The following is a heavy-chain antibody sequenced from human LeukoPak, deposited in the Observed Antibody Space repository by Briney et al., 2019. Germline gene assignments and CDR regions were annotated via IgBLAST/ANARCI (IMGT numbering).Heavy chain of an antibody. CDR2: INSDGSWT. D-gene: IGHD2-21*02. CDR1: GNYW. Sequence: PGGSLRLSCAASGNYWMHWVRQVPGKGLVWVSHINSDGSWTSYADSVKGRFTISKDNAKNTVYLQMNSLRAEDTALYYCARYVTALDYWGQGTLVTVSS. CDR3: ARYVTALDY. J-gene: IGHJ4*02. V-gene: IGHV3-74*01.